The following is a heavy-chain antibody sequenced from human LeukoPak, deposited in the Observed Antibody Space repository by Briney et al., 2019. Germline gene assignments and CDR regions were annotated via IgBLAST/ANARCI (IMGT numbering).Heavy chain of an antibody. V-gene: IGHV1-2*02. CDR3: ARELLVGATGVSDY. CDR2: INPNSGGT. D-gene: IGHD1-26*01. Sequence: ASVKVSCKASGYTFTGYYMHWVRQAPGQGVEWMGWINPNSGGTNYAQKFQGRVTMTRDTSISTAYMELSRLRSDDTAVYYCARELLVGATGVSDYWGQGTLVTVSS. CDR1: GYTFTGYY. J-gene: IGHJ4*02.